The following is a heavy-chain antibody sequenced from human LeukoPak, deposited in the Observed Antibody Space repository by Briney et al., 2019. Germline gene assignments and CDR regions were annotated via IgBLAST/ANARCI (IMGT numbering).Heavy chain of an antibody. CDR1: GFTFSDYY. CDR2: ISGSGGST. J-gene: IGHJ4*02. CDR3: AKDFGGPDY. V-gene: IGHV3-23*01. D-gene: IGHD4-23*01. Sequence: GGSLRLSCAASGFTFSDYYMSWIRQAPGKGLEWVSAISGSGGSTYYADSVKGRFTISRDNSKNTLYLQMNSLRAEDTAVYYCAKDFGGPDYWGQGTLVTVSS.